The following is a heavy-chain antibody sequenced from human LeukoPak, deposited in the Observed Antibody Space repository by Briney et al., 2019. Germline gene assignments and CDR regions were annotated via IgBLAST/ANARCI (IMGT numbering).Heavy chain of an antibody. CDR3: ARMYCSGGSCYGDDY. CDR2: INTNTGNP. J-gene: IGHJ4*02. V-gene: IGHV7-4-1*02. D-gene: IGHD2-15*01. Sequence: ASVKVSCKASGYTFTSYAMNWVRQAPGQGLEWMGWINTNTGNPTYAQGFTGRFVFSLDTSVSTAYLQINSLKAEDTAVYYCARMYCSGGSCYGDDYWGQGTLVTVSS. CDR1: GYTFTSYA.